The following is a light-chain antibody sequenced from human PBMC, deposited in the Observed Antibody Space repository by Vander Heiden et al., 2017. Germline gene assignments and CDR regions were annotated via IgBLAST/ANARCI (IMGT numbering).Light chain of an antibody. CDR2: KAS. Sequence: DIQTTQSPSTLSASVGDRVTITCRASQSVVTWLAWYQQKPGRAPKLLISKASSLESGVPSRFSGSGSGTEFTLSISSLQPDDFGTYYCQQYYNFWTFGQGTKVEIK. CDR1: QSVVTW. J-gene: IGKJ1*01. V-gene: IGKV1-5*03. CDR3: QQYYNFWT.